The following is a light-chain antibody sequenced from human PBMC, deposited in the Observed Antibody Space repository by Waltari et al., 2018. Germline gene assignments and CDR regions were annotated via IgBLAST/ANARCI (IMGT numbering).Light chain of an antibody. CDR2: AAS. Sequence: DIQMTQSPSSLSASVGDRVTTTCRASQSISSYLNWYQQKPGKAPKLLIYAASSLQSGVPSRFSGSGSGTDFTLTISSLQPEDFATYYCQQSYSTLAWTFGQGTKVEIK. CDR1: QSISSY. J-gene: IGKJ1*01. CDR3: QQSYSTLAWT. V-gene: IGKV1-39*01.